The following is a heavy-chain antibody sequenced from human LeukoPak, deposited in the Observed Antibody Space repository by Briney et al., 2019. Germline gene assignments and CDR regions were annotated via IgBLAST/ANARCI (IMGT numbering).Heavy chain of an antibody. D-gene: IGHD3-10*01. CDR3: ARDKSYGSGSYYTSNWLDP. V-gene: IGHV4-4*07. CDR2: IYTSGST. Sequence: PSETLSLTCTVSGGSISSYYWSWIRQPAGKGLEWIGRIYTSGSTNYNPSLKSRVAMSVDTSKNQFSLKLSSVTAADTAVYYCARDKSYGSGSYYTSNWLDPWGQGTLVTVSS. CDR1: GGSISSYY. J-gene: IGHJ5*02.